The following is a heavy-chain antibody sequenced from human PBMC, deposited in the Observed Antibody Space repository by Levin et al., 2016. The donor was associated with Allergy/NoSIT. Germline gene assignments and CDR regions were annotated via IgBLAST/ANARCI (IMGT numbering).Heavy chain of an antibody. CDR1: GSTVSSNH. V-gene: IGHV3-66*01. D-gene: IGHD2-2*02. Sequence: GESLKISCAASGSTVSSNHMNWVRQVPGKGLEWVSLTYSGGNTLYADSVKGRFTSSRDNSKNTLYLQMNSLRAEDTAVYYCATSPPYTASFDDWGPGTLVTVSS. J-gene: IGHJ4*02. CDR3: ATSPPYTASFDD. CDR2: TYSGGNT.